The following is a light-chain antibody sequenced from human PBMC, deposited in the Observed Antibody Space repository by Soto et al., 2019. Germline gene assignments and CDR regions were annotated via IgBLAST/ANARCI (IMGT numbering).Light chain of an antibody. V-gene: IGKV3-20*01. J-gene: IGKJ1*01. Sequence: EIVLTQSPGTLSLSPGERATLSCRASQSVSSSYLAWYQQKPGQAPRLLIYGASSRATGIPDRFSGSGSGTDFTLTISRLEPEDFALYYCQQYGRSPTRTFGQGTKVDIK. CDR3: QQYGRSPTRT. CDR2: GAS. CDR1: QSVSSSY.